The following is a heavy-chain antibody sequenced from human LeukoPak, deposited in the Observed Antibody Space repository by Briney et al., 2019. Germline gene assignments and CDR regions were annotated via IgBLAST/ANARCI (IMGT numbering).Heavy chain of an antibody. CDR2: INPSGGST. CDR3: ARGLLRFLEWLPPGY. J-gene: IGHJ4*02. CDR1: GYTFTSYY. D-gene: IGHD3-3*01. V-gene: IGHV1-46*01. Sequence: ASVKVSCKASGYTFTSYYMHWVRQAPGQGLEWMGIINPSGGSTSYAQKFQGRVTMTRDTSTSTVYMELSSLRSEDTAVYYCARGLLRFLEWLPPGYWGQGTLVTVSS.